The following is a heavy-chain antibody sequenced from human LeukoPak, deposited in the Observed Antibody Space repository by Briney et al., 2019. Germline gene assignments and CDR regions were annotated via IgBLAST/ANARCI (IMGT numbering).Heavy chain of an antibody. J-gene: IGHJ4*02. D-gene: IGHD6-19*01. V-gene: IGHV3-23*01. CDR2: ISGGGITT. CDR3: PRQSYASGWNPFDY. CDR1: GFTFSNYA. Sequence: GGSLRLSCAASGFTFSNYAMSWVSQAPGKGMEWVSTISGGGITTYYADSAKGRFTISRDNSKNTMFLQMNSLRADDTAVYYCPRQSYASGWNPFDYWGQGILVTVSS.